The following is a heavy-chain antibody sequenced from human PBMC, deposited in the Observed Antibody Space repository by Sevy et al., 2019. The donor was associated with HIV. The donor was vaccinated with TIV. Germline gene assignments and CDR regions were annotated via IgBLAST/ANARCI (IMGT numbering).Heavy chain of an antibody. V-gene: IGHV1-24*01. J-gene: IGHJ4*02. Sequence: ASVKVTCKVSGYTLTELSMHWVRQAPGKGLEWMGGFDPEDGETIYAQKFQGRVTMTEDTSTDTAYMELRSLRSEDTAVYYWATVRYYDSSGMKSPYYFDYWGQGTLVTVSS. CDR3: ATVRYYDSSGMKSPYYFDY. CDR1: GYTLTELS. D-gene: IGHD3-22*01. CDR2: FDPEDGET.